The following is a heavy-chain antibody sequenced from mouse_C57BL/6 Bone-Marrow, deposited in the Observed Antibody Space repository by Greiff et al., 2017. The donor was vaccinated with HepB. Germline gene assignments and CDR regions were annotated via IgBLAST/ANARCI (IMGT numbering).Heavy chain of an antibody. J-gene: IGHJ1*03. Sequence: EVKVEESGPGLVKPSQSLSLTCSVTGYSITSGYYWNWIRQFPGNKLEWMGYISYDGSNNYNPSLKNRISITRDTSKNQFFLKLNSVTTEDTATYYCAREGYGSNWYFDVWGTGTTVTVSS. D-gene: IGHD1-1*01. CDR3: AREGYGSNWYFDV. CDR2: ISYDGSN. V-gene: IGHV3-6*01. CDR1: GYSITSGYY.